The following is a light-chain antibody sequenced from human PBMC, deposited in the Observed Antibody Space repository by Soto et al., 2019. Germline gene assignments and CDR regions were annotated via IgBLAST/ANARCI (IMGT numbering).Light chain of an antibody. CDR1: QNIRSS. CDR3: QQYDIWPPYT. Sequence: EVVMTQSPASLSASPGERGTLSCRVSQNIRSSLAWYQQRPGQAPSLLIYDASTRATGIPPRFSGGGSGTEFTVTISSLQSEDFAIYYCQQYDIWPPYTFGQGTKVDIK. V-gene: IGKV3-15*01. J-gene: IGKJ2*01. CDR2: DAS.